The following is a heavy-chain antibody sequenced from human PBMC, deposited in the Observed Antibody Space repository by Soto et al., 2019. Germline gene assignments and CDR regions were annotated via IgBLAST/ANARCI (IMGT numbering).Heavy chain of an antibody. CDR1: GGSISSYY. CDR2: IYYSGST. CDR3: ATSKGRLHPFDY. Sequence: QVQLQESGPGLVKPSETLSLTCTVSGGSISSYYWSWIRQPPGKGLEWIGYIYYSGSTNYNPPHKSRATIEVDTSKTPFSLKLSAGTAADTAVYYCATSKGRLHPFDYWGQGILVTVSS. V-gene: IGHV4-59*08. D-gene: IGHD4-4*01. J-gene: IGHJ4*02.